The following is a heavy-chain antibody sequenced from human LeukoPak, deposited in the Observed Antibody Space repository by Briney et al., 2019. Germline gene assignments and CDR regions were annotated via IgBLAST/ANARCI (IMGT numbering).Heavy chain of an antibody. CDR3: AGKGAYDLRSVSRDN. V-gene: IGHV3-30-3*01. CDR2: ISYDGSNK. D-gene: IGHD3-3*01. Sequence: GGSLRLSCAASGFTFSSYAMHWVRQAPGKGLEWVAVISYDGSNKYYADSVKGRFTISRDNSKNTLYLQMNSLRAEDTAVYYCAGKGAYDLRSVSRDNWGQGTLVTVSS. CDR1: GFTFSSYA. J-gene: IGHJ4*02.